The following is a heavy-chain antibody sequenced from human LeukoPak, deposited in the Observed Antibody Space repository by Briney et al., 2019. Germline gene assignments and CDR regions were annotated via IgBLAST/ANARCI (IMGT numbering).Heavy chain of an antibody. CDR1: GGTFSSYA. D-gene: IGHD3-3*01. Sequence: SVKVSCKASGGTFSSYAISWVRQAPGQELEWMGGIIPIFGTANYAQKFQGRVTITADESTSTAYMELSSLRSEDTAVYYCARVSYDFWSGYAFNYYYYYMDVWGKGTTVTVSS. V-gene: IGHV1-69*13. CDR3: ARVSYDFWSGYAFNYYYYYMDV. J-gene: IGHJ6*03. CDR2: IIPIFGTA.